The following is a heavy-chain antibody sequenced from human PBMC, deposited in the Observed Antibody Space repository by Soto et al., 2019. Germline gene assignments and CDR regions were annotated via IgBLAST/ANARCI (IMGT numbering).Heavy chain of an antibody. V-gene: IGHV1-69*01. CDR2: IIPISETT. Sequence: QVQLVQSGAEVKKPGSSVKVSCKASGGTFSSYAISWVRQAPGQGLEWMGGIIPISETTNYAQKFQGRVTISADESKSTAYMERSSLRSEDTAGYYCARLQGSSTSLEIYYYYYYGMDVWGQGTTVTVSS. D-gene: IGHD2-2*01. CDR1: GGTFSSYA. CDR3: ARLQGSSTSLEIYYYYYYGMDV. J-gene: IGHJ6*02.